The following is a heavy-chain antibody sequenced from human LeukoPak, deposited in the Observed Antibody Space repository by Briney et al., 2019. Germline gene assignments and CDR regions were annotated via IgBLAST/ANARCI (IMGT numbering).Heavy chain of an antibody. CDR2: ISSSGSTI. CDR3: AELGITMIGGV. CDR1: GFTFGSYE. V-gene: IGHV3-48*03. Sequence: GGSLRLSCAASGFTFGSYEMNWVRQAPGKGLEWVSYISSSGSTIYYADSVKGRFTISRDNAKNSLYLQMNSLRAEDTAVYYCAELGITMIGGVWGKGTTVTVSS. J-gene: IGHJ6*04. D-gene: IGHD3-10*02.